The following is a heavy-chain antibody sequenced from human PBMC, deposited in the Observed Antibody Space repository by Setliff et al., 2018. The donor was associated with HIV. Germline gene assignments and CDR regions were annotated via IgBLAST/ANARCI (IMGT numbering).Heavy chain of an antibody. CDR1: GYSLTAYH. V-gene: IGHV1-2*02. J-gene: IGHJ3*02. CDR3: ARGQSQGYAYSGSYGAFDI. D-gene: IGHD1-26*01. CDR2: INPNSGGT. Sequence: ASVKVSCKASGYSLTAYHMHWVRQAPGQGLEWMGWINPNSGGTNYAQKFQGRVTMTRDTSIITAYMELSSLTSADTAVYYCARGQSQGYAYSGSYGAFDIWGQGTMVTVSS.